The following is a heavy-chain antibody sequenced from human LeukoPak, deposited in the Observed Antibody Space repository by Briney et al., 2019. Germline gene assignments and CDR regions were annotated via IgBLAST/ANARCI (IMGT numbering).Heavy chain of an antibody. D-gene: IGHD2-15*01. CDR2: INPKSGDT. J-gene: IGHJ4*02. Sequence: ASVNVSCKASGYTFTDYYMHWVRQAPGQGLELMGWINPKSGDTNYAQKFQGRVTITRNTSISTAYMELSSLRSEDTAVYYCARVDGSPDYWGQGTLVTVSS. V-gene: IGHV1-2*02. CDR1: GYTFTDYY. CDR3: ARVDGSPDY.